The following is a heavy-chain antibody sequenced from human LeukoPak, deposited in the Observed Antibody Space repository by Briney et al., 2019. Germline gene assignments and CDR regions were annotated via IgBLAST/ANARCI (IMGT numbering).Heavy chain of an antibody. CDR1: GGSISSGSYY. D-gene: IGHD2-8*01. CDR3: ARCTWDYYYYYMDV. Sequence: SQTLSLTCTVSGGSISSGSYYWSWIQQPAGKGLERIGRIYTSGSTNYNPSLKSRDTISVDTSKNQFSLKLSSVTAADTAVYYCARCTWDYYYYYMDVWGKGTTVTVSS. V-gene: IGHV4-61*02. J-gene: IGHJ6*03. CDR2: IYTSGST.